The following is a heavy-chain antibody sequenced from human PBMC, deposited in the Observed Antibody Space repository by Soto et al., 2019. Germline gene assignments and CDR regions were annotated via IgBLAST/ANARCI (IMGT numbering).Heavy chain of an antibody. CDR2: ISGSGGST. CDR1: GFTFSSYA. D-gene: IGHD2-15*01. J-gene: IGHJ6*03. V-gene: IGHV3-23*01. CDR3: AKSRPIYCSGGSCYPAYYYYYMDV. Sequence: GGSLRLSCAASGFTFSSYAMSWVRQAPGKGLEWVSAISGSGGSTYYADSVKGRFTISRDNSKNTLYLQMNSLRAEDTAVYYCAKSRPIYCSGGSCYPAYYYYYMDVWGKGTTVTVSS.